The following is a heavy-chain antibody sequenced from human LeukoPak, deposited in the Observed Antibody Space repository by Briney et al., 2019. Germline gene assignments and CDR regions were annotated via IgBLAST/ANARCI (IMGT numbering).Heavy chain of an antibody. V-gene: IGHV1-2*06. J-gene: IGHJ4*02. Sequence: ASVKVSCKASGYTFTGYYMQWMRQAPGQGLEWMGRINPNSGGTNYAQKFQGRVTMTRDTSISTAYMELSRLRSDDTAVYYCASTAAAGTLGYWGQGTLVTVSS. CDR3: ASTAAAGTLGY. CDR1: GYTFTGYY. CDR2: INPNSGGT. D-gene: IGHD6-13*01.